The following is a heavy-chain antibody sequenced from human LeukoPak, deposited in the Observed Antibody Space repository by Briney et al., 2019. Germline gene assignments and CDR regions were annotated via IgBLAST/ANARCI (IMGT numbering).Heavy chain of an antibody. J-gene: IGHJ4*02. V-gene: IGHV3-30*02. CDR1: GFTFSSYG. CDR3: ANGIYGSGSYPHFFDY. CDR2: IRYDGSNK. D-gene: IGHD3-10*01. Sequence: GGSLRLSCAASGFTFSSYGMHWVRQAPGKGLEWVAFIRYDGSNKYYADSVKGRFTISRDNSKNTLYLQMNSLRAEDTAVYYCANGIYGSGSYPHFFDYWSQGTLVTVSS.